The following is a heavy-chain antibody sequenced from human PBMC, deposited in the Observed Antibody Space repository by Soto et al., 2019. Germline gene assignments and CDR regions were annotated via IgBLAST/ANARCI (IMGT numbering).Heavy chain of an antibody. CDR2: INHSGST. V-gene: IGHV4-34*01. CDR3: ARGKGVRPRTGYYGMDV. J-gene: IGHJ6*02. CDR1: GGSFSGYY. D-gene: IGHD1-1*01. Sequence: SETLSLTCAVYGGSFSGYYWSWIRQPPGKGLEWIGEINHSGSTNYNPSLKSRVTISVDTSKNQFSLKLSSVTAADTAVYYCARGKGVRPRTGYYGMDVWGQGTTVTVSS.